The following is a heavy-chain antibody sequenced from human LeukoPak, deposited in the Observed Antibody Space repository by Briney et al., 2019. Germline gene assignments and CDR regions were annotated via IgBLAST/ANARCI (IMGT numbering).Heavy chain of an antibody. CDR2: IYTSWRT. CDR3: AREGRYRYGYNEYHSYMDI. Sequence: SETLSLTCTVSGGPLSRYYWSWIRQPAGKGLEWIGRIYTSWRTNYNPSLKSRVTMSVDTSKNQFSLKLSSVTAAETAVYYCAREGRYRYGYNEYHSYMDIWGKGTTVTVSS. V-gene: IGHV4-4*07. D-gene: IGHD5-24*01. J-gene: IGHJ6*03. CDR1: GGPLSRYY.